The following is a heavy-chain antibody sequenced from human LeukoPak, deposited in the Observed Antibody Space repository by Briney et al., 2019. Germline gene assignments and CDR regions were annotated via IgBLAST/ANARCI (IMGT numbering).Heavy chain of an antibody. CDR2: ISSSSSTI. CDR1: GSTFSSYS. Sequence: GGSLRLSCAASGSTFSSYSMNWVRQAPGKGLECVSYISSSSSTIYYADSVKGRFTISRDNAKNSLYLQMNGLRDEDTAVYYCAREGVGATTDYWGQGTLVTVSS. D-gene: IGHD1-26*01. V-gene: IGHV3-48*02. CDR3: AREGVGATTDY. J-gene: IGHJ4*02.